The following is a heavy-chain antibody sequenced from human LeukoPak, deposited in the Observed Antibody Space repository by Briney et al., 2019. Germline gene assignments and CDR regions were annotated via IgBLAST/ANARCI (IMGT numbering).Heavy chain of an antibody. V-gene: IGHV3-48*01. D-gene: IGHD6-13*01. J-gene: IGHJ4*02. CDR2: ISSGSSTI. CDR3: AGSYSSSWYGVDY. Sequence: GGSLRLSCAASGFTFSSYSMNWVRQAPGKGLEWVSYISSGSSTIYYADSVKGRFTISRDNAKNSLYLQMNSLRAEDTAVYYCAGSYSSSWYGVDYWGQGTLVTVSS. CDR1: GFTFSSYS.